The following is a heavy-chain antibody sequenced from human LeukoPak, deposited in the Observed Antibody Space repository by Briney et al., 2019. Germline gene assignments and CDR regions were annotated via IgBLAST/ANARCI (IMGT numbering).Heavy chain of an antibody. CDR2: IYTGDVT. D-gene: IGHD3-22*01. Sequence: GGSLRLSCAVSGFRVSSNHMTWVRQAPGKGLEWVSLIYTGDVTYYADSVKGRFTISTDNSKNILYLQMDSPTAEDTALYYCARERDYDTYIDYWGQGTLVTVSS. CDR3: ARERDYDTYIDY. J-gene: IGHJ4*02. V-gene: IGHV3-53*01. CDR1: GFRVSSNH.